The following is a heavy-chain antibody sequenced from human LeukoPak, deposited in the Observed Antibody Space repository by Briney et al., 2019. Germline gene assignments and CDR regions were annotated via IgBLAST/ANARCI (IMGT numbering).Heavy chain of an antibody. Sequence: ASVKVSFKASGYTFNSDGISWVRQAPGQGREWMGWISAYNGNRNYTQKLQGRVTMTTDTSTSTAYMELRSLRSDDTAVYYCARAHIVVVPAAIGELDYYYYYGMDVWGQGTTVTVSS. CDR3: ARAHIVVVPAAIGELDYYYYYGMDV. CDR1: GYTFNSDG. D-gene: IGHD2-2*02. J-gene: IGHJ6*02. V-gene: IGHV1-18*01. CDR2: ISAYNGNR.